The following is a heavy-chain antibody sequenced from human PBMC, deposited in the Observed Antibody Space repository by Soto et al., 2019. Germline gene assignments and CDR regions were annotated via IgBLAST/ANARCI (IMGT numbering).Heavy chain of an antibody. D-gene: IGHD4-17*01. CDR2: ISSSGGST. CDR1: GFTFVNYA. Sequence: GSLRLSCSGSGFTFVNYAMSWVRQAPGKGLEWVSGISSSGGSTYCADSVEGRFTISRDNSKNALSLQMNSLRAEDTAVYYCAEDPNGDYVGGFEMCGQGTMVTVS. J-gene: IGHJ3*02. CDR3: AEDPNGDYVGGFEM. V-gene: IGHV3-23*01.